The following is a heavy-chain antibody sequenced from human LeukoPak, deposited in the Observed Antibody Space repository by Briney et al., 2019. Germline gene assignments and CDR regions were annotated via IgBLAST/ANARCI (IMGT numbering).Heavy chain of an antibody. Sequence: GASVKVSCTASGYTFTSYAMNWVRQAPGQGLEWMGWINTNTGNPTYAQGFTGRFVFSLDTSVSTAYLQISSLKAEDTAVYYCARDMGILDSSGWYDYWGQGTLVTVSS. V-gene: IGHV7-4-1*02. CDR1: GYTFTSYA. CDR3: ARDMGILDSSGWYDY. CDR2: INTNTGNP. D-gene: IGHD6-19*01. J-gene: IGHJ4*02.